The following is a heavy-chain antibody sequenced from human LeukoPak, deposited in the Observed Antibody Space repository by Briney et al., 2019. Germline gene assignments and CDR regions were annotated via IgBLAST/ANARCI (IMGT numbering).Heavy chain of an antibody. J-gene: IGHJ3*02. D-gene: IGHD2-15*01. CDR2: ISGSGGSI. Sequence: GGSLRLSCAASGFTFSSYAMTWVRQAPGKGLDWVSFISGSGGSIKSADSVKGRFTISRDNSKNTLYLQMNSLRAEDTAVYYCARDMTFCSGGSCYSLGFDIWGQGTMVTVSS. CDR1: GFTFSSYA. V-gene: IGHV3-23*01. CDR3: ARDMTFCSGGSCYSLGFDI.